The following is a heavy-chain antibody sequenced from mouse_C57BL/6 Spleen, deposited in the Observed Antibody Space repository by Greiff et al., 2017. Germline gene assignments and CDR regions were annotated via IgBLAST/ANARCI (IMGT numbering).Heavy chain of an antibody. J-gene: IGHJ1*03. V-gene: IGHV1-66*01. CDR3: ARNPITTVVAPWYFDV. CDR1: GYSFTSYY. Sequence: VQLQQSGPELVKPGASVKISCKASGYSFTSYYIHWVKQRPGQGLEWIGWIYPGSGNTKYNEKFKGKATLTADTSSSTAYMQLSSLTSEDSAVYYCARNPITTVVAPWYFDVWGTGTTVTVSS. D-gene: IGHD1-1*01. CDR2: IYPGSGNT.